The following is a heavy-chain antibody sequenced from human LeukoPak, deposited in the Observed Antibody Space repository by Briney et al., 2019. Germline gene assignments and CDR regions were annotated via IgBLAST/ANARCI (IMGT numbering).Heavy chain of an antibody. J-gene: IGHJ6*04. Sequence: PSETLSLTCTVSGGSISSYYWSWIRQPPGKGLEWIGYIYYSGSTNYNPSLKSRVTISVDTSKNQFSLKLSSVTAADTAVYYCAREVGEYSDVWGKGTTVTVSS. V-gene: IGHV4-59*12. CDR3: AREVGEYSDV. CDR2: IYYSGST. D-gene: IGHD3-16*01. CDR1: GGSISSYY.